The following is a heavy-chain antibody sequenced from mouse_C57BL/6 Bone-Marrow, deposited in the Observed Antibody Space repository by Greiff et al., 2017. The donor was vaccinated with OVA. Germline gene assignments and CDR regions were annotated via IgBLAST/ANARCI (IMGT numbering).Heavy chain of an antibody. CDR2: ISGGGGNT. V-gene: IGHV5-9*01. D-gene: IGHD1-1*01. J-gene: IGHJ3*01. CDR3: ARPFYYYGNFFAY. Sequence: EVKLVESGGGLVKPGGSLKLSCAASGFTFSSYTMSWVRQTPEKRLEWVATISGGGGNTYYPDSVKGRFTISRDNAKNTLYLQMSSLRSEDTALYYCARPFYYYGNFFAYWGQGTLVTVSA. CDR1: GFTFSSYT.